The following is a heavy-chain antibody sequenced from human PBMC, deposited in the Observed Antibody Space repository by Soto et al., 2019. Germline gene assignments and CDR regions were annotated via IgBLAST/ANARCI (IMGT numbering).Heavy chain of an antibody. D-gene: IGHD2-21*02. CDR2: IYYAGST. V-gene: IGHV4-59*08. J-gene: IGHJ4*02. Sequence: QVRLQESGPGLVKPSETLSLTCTVSGGSMLSYYWSWIRQPPGRGLEWIGFIYYAGSTKYNPSLTSRVTISVDTSKIPFSLTVTLVPAADTAVYYCARRMVATETLDYWGQGTLVTFSA. CDR1: GGSMLSYY. CDR3: ARRMVATETLDY.